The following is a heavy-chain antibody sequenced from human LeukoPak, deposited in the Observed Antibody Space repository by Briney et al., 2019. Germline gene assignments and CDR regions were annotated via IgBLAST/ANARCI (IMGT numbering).Heavy chain of an antibody. CDR3: ARGAAYYYDSSGPGGYY. CDR2: IIPIIGIA. D-gene: IGHD3-22*01. J-gene: IGHJ4*02. V-gene: IGHV1-69*04. Sequence: GASVKVSCKASGGTFSSYAISWVRQAPGQGLERMGRIIPIIGIANYAQKFQGRVTITADKSTSTAYMELSSLRSEDTAVYYCARGAAYYYDSSGPGGYYWGQGTLVTVSS. CDR1: GGTFSSYA.